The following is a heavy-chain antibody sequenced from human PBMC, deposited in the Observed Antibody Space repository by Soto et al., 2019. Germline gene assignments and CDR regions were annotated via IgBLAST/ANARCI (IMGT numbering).Heavy chain of an antibody. CDR2: ISAYNGNT. CDR1: GYTFTSYG. V-gene: IGHV1-18*01. D-gene: IGHD3-3*01. CDR3: ARYLRARGVFYDFWSGYYNDY. Sequence: ASVKVSCKASGYTFTSYGISWVRQAPGQGLEWMGWISAYNGNTNYAQKLQGRVTMTTDTSTSTAYMELRSLRSDDTAVYYCARYLRARGVFYDFWSGYYNDYWGQGTLVTVSS. J-gene: IGHJ4*02.